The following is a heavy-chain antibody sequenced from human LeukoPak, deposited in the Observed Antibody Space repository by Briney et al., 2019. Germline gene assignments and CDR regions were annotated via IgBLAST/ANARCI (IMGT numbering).Heavy chain of an antibody. Sequence: GGSLRLSCAASGFTFSSYEMNWVRQAPGKGLEWVSYIRSSGSTIYYADSVKGRFTISRDNAKNSLYLQMNSLRAEDTAVYYCARQWLAQFDYWGQGTLVTVSS. D-gene: IGHD6-19*01. CDR1: GFTFSSYE. CDR3: ARQWLAQFDY. V-gene: IGHV3-48*03. CDR2: IRSSGSTI. J-gene: IGHJ4*02.